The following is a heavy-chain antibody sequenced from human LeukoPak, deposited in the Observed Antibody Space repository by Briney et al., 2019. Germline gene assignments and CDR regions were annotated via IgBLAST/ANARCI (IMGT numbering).Heavy chain of an antibody. D-gene: IGHD6-19*01. V-gene: IGHV4-59*01. CDR1: GGSISSYY. Sequence: PSETLSLTCTVSGGSISSYYWSWIRQPPGKGLEWIGYIYYSGSTNYNPSLKSRVTISVDTSKNQFSLKLSSVTAADTAVYYCARDSGVAILYSSGLGYFDLWGRGTLVTVSS. CDR3: ARDSGVAILYSSGLGYFDL. J-gene: IGHJ2*01. CDR2: IYYSGST.